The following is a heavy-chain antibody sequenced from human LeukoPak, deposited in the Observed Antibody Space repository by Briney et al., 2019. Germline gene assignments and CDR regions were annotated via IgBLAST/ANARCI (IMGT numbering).Heavy chain of an antibody. Sequence: PSETLSLTCAVSSDSVTSSNWWTWVRQPPGRGLEWIGDVYHNGNTILNPSLKTRVTMSVDTSKNQFSLNLTSVTAADTAVYYCARDERRGWFDFWGQGTLVTVSS. CDR1: SDSVTSSNW. V-gene: IGHV4-4*02. J-gene: IGHJ5*01. CDR3: ARDERRGWFDF. CDR2: VYHNGNT.